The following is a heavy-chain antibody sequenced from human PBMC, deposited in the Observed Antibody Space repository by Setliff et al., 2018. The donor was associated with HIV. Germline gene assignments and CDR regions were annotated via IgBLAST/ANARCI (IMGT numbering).Heavy chain of an antibody. Sequence: ASVKVSCKASGYTFTDFYIHWVQQAPGKGLQWMGRVDPKNGVTLDAQKFQGRVTMTRDTSISTAYMELSSLRSDDTAVYYCARNPDTSGYLYFYYYMDVWGKGTTVTVSS. CDR2: VDPKNGVT. CDR1: GYTFTDFY. CDR3: ARNPDTSGYLYFYYYMDV. V-gene: IGHV1-2*06. D-gene: IGHD3-22*01. J-gene: IGHJ6*03.